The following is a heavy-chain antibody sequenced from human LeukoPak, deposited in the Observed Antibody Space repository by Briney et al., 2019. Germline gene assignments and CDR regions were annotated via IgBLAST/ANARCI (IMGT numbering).Heavy chain of an antibody. CDR1: GFTFDDYG. J-gene: IGHJ4*02. CDR3: ARGGASELYYFDY. V-gene: IGHV3-53*01. D-gene: IGHD2-15*01. CDR2: IYDGGNT. Sequence: GGSLRLSCAASGFTFDDYGMSWVRQAPGKGLECVSVIYDGGNTYYADSVKGRFTISRDNSKNTLYLQVNSLRAEDTAVYYCARGGASELYYFDYWGQGTLVTVSS.